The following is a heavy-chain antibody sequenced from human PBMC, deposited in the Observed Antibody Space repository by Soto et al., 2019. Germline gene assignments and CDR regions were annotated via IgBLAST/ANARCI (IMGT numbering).Heavy chain of an antibody. Sequence: SETLSLTCTVSGGSISSSSYYWGWIRQPPGKGLEWIGSIYYSGSTYYNPSLKSRVTISVDTSKNQFSLKLSSVTAADTAVYYCARLWAPHCSGGSCYSSWFDPWGQGTLVTVSS. D-gene: IGHD2-15*01. CDR2: IYYSGST. CDR1: GGSISSSSYY. V-gene: IGHV4-39*01. J-gene: IGHJ5*02. CDR3: ARLWAPHCSGGSCYSSWFDP.